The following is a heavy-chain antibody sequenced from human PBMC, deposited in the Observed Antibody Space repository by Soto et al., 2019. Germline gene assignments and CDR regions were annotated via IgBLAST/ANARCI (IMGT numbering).Heavy chain of an antibody. CDR3: AKWGNDWGYYYGLHV. Sequence: PGGSLSLACAASGFTFSSYAMSWVRQAPGKGLQWVSTISESADSTYYADSVKGRFTIFRDSSKSTLYLQMNSLRAEDTAVYFCAKWGNDWGYYYGLHVWGQGTTVTVSS. V-gene: IGHV3-23*01. D-gene: IGHD7-27*01. CDR2: ISESADST. J-gene: IGHJ6*02. CDR1: GFTFSSYA.